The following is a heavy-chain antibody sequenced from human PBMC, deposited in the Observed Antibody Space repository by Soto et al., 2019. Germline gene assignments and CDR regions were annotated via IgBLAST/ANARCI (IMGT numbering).Heavy chain of an antibody. J-gene: IGHJ5*02. CDR2: INPNSGGT. CDR3: ARGGCGSCYSSGNWFDP. V-gene: IGHV1-2*02. Sequence: ASVKVSCKASGYTVTGYYMHWVRQAPGQGLEWMGWINPNSGGTNYAQKFQGRVTMTRDTSISTAYMELSRLRSDDTAVYYCARGGCGSCYSSGNWFDPCGQGTLVTVYS. D-gene: IGHD2-15*01. CDR1: GYTVTGYY.